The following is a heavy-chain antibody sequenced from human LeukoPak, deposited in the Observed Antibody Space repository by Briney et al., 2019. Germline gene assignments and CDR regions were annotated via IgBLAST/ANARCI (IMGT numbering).Heavy chain of an antibody. CDR2: ISAYNGNT. CDR1: GYTFTSYG. V-gene: IGHV1-18*01. CDR3: ARPSLGRGAGYFDS. D-gene: IGHD1-26*01. J-gene: IGHJ4*02. Sequence: ASVKVSCKASGYTFTSYGISWVRQAPGQGLEWMGWISAYNGNTNYAQKLQGRVTMTTDTFTSTAYMELRSLRSDDTAMYYCARPSLGRGAGYFDSWGQGTLVTVS.